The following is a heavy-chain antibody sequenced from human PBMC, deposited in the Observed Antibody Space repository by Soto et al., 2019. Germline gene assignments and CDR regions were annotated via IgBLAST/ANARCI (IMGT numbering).Heavy chain of an antibody. V-gene: IGHV1-3*01. CDR1: GYMFTNYA. D-gene: IGHD6-19*01. CDR2: INAGNGNT. Sequence: ASVKVSCKASGYMFTNYAIHWVRQAPGQRLEWMGWINAGNGNTKYSQKFQDRVTITRDTSASTAYMELSSLRSEDTAVYYCAREGAVAGNINFDYWGQGTLVTVSS. CDR3: AREGAVAGNINFDY. J-gene: IGHJ4*02.